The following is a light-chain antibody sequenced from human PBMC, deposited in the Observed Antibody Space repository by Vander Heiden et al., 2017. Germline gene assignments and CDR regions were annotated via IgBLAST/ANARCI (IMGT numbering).Light chain of an antibody. J-gene: IGLJ2*01. CDR3: SSYAGSNTAI. CDR1: SSDVGAYND. CDR2: EVT. Sequence: QSALPHPPSASGSPGQSVTISCPGTSSDVGAYNDVSLYQQHAGKAPKVRIYEVTKRPSGVPDRFSGSKSGNTASLTVSGLQAEDEADYYCSSYAGSNTAIFGGGTKRTVL. V-gene: IGLV2-8*01.